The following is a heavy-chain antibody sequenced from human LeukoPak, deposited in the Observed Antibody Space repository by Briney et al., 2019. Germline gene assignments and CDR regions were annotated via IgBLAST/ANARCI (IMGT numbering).Heavy chain of an antibody. V-gene: IGHV1-2*02. J-gene: IGHJ4*02. CDR1: GYTFTGYY. CDR3: ASHYYGSGSYYNADFDY. Sequence: ASVKVSCKASGYTFTGYYMHWVRQAPGQGLEWMGWINPNSGGTNYAQKFQGRVTMTRDTSISTAYMELSRLRSDDTAVYYCASHYYGSGSYYNADFDYWGQGTLVTVSS. CDR2: INPNSGGT. D-gene: IGHD3-10*01.